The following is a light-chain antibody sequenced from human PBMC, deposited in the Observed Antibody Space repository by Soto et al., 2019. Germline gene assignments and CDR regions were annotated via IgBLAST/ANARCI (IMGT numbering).Light chain of an antibody. Sequence: QSALTQPASVSGSPGQSMTISGSGTSSDVGGYDSVSWYQQHPGKAPKVMIYEVSNRPSGVSNRFSGSKYGNTASLTISGLQAEDEADYYCSSYTSSYTLVFGAGTKVTVL. CDR3: SSYTSSYTLV. CDR1: SSDVGGYDS. CDR2: EVS. J-gene: IGLJ1*01. V-gene: IGLV2-14*01.